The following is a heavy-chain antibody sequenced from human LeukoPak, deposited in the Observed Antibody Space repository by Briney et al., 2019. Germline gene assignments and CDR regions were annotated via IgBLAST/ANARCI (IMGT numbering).Heavy chain of an antibody. J-gene: IGHJ3*02. D-gene: IGHD4-17*01. CDR3: ARVGDYSDAFDI. CDR2: INPNSGGT. V-gene: IGHV1-2*06. CDR1: GYTFTGYY. Sequence: ASVKVSCKASGYTFTGYYVHWVRQAPGQGLEWMGRINPNSGGTNYAQKFQGRVTMTRDTSISTAYMELSRLRSDDTAVYYCARVGDYSDAFDIWGQGTMVTVSS.